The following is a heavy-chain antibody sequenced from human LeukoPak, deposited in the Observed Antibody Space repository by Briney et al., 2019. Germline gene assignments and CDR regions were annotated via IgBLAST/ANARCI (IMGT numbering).Heavy chain of an antibody. Sequence: PSETLSLTCTVSGGSISSYYWSWIRQPPGKGLEWIGYIYYSGSTNYNPSLKSRVTVSVDTSKNQFSLKLSSVTAADTAVYYCARSYSSGWNRLYGAFDIWGQGTMVTVSS. CDR1: GGSISSYY. D-gene: IGHD6-19*01. CDR3: ARSYSSGWNRLYGAFDI. CDR2: IYYSGST. V-gene: IGHV4-59*01. J-gene: IGHJ3*02.